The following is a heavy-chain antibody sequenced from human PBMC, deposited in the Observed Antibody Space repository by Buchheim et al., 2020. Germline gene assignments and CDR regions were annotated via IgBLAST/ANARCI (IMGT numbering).Heavy chain of an antibody. CDR2: ISSSGSTI. Sequence: EVQLVESGGGLVQPGGSLRLSCAASGFTFSSYEMNWVRQAPGKGLEWVSYISSSGSTIYYADSVKGRFTISRDNSKNPLYLQMNSLRAEDTAVYYCARERYDSSGPDYWGQGTL. J-gene: IGHJ4*02. V-gene: IGHV3-48*03. CDR1: GFTFSSYE. CDR3: ARERYDSSGPDY. D-gene: IGHD3-22*01.